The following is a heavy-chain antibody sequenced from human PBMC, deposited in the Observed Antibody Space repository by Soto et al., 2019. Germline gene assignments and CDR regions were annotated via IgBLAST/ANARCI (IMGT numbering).Heavy chain of an antibody. Sequence: PSETLSLTCTVSGGSISSYYWSWIRQPPGKGLEWIGSIYYSGSTYYNPSLKSRVTISVDTSKNQFSLKLSSVTAADTAVYYCARHYVDSSGYYHHFDYWGQGTLVTVSS. CDR1: GGSISSYY. V-gene: IGHV4-59*05. CDR2: IYYSGST. D-gene: IGHD3-22*01. CDR3: ARHYVDSSGYYHHFDY. J-gene: IGHJ4*02.